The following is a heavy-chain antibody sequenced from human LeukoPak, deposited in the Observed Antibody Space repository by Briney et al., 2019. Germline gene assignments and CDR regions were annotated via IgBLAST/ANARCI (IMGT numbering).Heavy chain of an antibody. CDR1: GYSISSGYY. CDR2: IYHSGST. V-gene: IGHV4-38-2*02. D-gene: IGHD3-9*01. Sequence: SETLSLTCTVSGYSISSGYYWGWIRPPPGKGLEWIGSIYHSGSTYYNPSLKSRVTISVDTSKNQFSLKLSSVTAADTAVYYCARDRRVRYFGNDAFDIWGQGTMVTVSS. J-gene: IGHJ3*02. CDR3: ARDRRVRYFGNDAFDI.